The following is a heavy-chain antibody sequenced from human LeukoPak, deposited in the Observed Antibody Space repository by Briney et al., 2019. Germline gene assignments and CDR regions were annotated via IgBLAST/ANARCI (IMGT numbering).Heavy chain of an antibody. CDR2: IYYSGST. CDR1: GGSISSSSYY. CDR3: ARHLKNTGKNFDY. V-gene: IGHV4-39*01. D-gene: IGHD1-14*01. J-gene: IGHJ4*02. Sequence: PSETLSLTCTVSGGSISSSSYYWGWIRQPPGKGLEWIGSIYYSGSTYYNPSLKSRVTISVDTSKNQFSLRLSSVTAADTAVYFCARHLKNTGKNFDYWGQGTLVTVSS.